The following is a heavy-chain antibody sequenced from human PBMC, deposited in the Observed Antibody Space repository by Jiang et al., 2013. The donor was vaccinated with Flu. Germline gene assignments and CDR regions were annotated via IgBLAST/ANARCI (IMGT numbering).Heavy chain of an antibody. CDR1: GYTFTDYF. CDR3: AKIGVDTGRGFGY. D-gene: IGHD5-18*01. Sequence: GAEVKKPGASVKVSCKASGYTFTDYFIHWVRQAPGQGLEWMGWINPSSGGTSFPQKFQGRVTMTRDTSISTAYMEVSSLTSDDTAVYYCAKIGVDTGRGFGYWGQGTLLAVSS. CDR2: INPSSGGT. J-gene: IGHJ4*02. V-gene: IGHV1-2*02.